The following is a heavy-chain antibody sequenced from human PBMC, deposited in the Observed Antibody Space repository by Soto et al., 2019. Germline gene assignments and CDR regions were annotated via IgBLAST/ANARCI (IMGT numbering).Heavy chain of an antibody. Sequence: ASVKVSCKASGGTFSSYAISWVRQAPGQGLEWMGGIIPIFGTANYAQKFQGRVTITADESTSTAYMELSSLGSEDTAVYYWATPGGARSYCSGGSCYRYAFDIWGQGTMVTVSS. D-gene: IGHD2-15*01. CDR1: GGTFSSYA. CDR3: ATPGGARSYCSGGSCYRYAFDI. V-gene: IGHV1-69*13. J-gene: IGHJ3*02. CDR2: IIPIFGTA.